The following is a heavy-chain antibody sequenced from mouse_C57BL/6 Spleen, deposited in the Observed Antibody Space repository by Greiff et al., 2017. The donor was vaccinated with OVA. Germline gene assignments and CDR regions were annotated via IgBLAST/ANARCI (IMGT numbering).Heavy chain of an antibody. J-gene: IGHJ4*01. Sequence: VQLQQSGPELVKPGASVKMSCKASGYTFTDYNMHWVKQSHGKSLEWIGYINPINGGTSYNQKFKGKATLTVNKSSSTAYMELRSLTSEDSAVYYCARRVYYYGSSFYAMDYWGQGTSVTVSS. CDR2: INPINGGT. D-gene: IGHD1-1*01. CDR3: ARRVYYYGSSFYAMDY. V-gene: IGHV1-22*01. CDR1: GYTFTDYN.